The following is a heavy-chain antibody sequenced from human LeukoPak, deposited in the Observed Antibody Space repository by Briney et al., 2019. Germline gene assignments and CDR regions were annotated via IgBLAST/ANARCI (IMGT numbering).Heavy chain of an antibody. D-gene: IGHD2-2*01. J-gene: IGHJ1*01. CDR3: ARDSRGYCSSTSCMRYFQH. Sequence: SVKVSCKASGGTFSSYAISWVRQAPGQGLEWMGGIIPIFGTANYAQKFQGRVTITADESTSTAYMELSSLRSEDTAVYYCARDSRGYCSSTSCMRYFQHWGQGTLVTVSS. V-gene: IGHV1-69*01. CDR2: IIPIFGTA. CDR1: GGTFSSYA.